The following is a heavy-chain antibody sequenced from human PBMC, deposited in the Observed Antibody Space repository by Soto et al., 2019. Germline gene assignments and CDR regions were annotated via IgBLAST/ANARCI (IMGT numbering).Heavy chain of an antibody. CDR1: VCYISSGGYS. Sequence: SECVSLTCAVSVCYISSGGYSWGWIRQPPGKGLEWIGYIYHSLSTYYNPSLKSRVTISVDRSKNQFSLRLSSVTAADTAVYYCARVPYYWGQGTLVTVSS. CDR2: IYHSLST. J-gene: IGHJ4*02. CDR3: ARVPYY. V-gene: IGHV4-30-2*01.